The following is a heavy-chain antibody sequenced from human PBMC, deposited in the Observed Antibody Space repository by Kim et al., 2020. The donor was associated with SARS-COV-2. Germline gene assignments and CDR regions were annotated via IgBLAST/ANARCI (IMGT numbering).Heavy chain of an antibody. D-gene: IGHD3-22*01. CDR3: AKDLRGAPFSPHYYDSSGYQNGYYGMDV. V-gene: IGHV3-33*06. J-gene: IGHJ6*02. CDR2: IWYDGSNK. Sequence: GGSLRLSCAASGFTFSSYGMHWVRQAPGKGLEWVAVIWYDGSNKYYADSVKGRFTISRDNSKNTLYLQMNSLRAEDTAVYYCAKDLRGAPFSPHYYDSSGYQNGYYGMDVWGQGTTVTVSS. CDR1: GFTFSSYG.